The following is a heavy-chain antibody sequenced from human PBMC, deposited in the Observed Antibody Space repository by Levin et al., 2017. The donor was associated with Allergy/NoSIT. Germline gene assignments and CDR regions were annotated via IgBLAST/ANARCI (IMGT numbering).Heavy chain of an antibody. D-gene: IGHD4-17*01. CDR1: GFTFSSYS. Sequence: GESLKISCAASGFTFSSYSMNWVRQAPGKGLEWVSSISSSSSYIYYADSVKGRFTISRDNAKNSLYLQMNSLRAEDTAVYYCARVSGGDAVPYWYFDLWGRGTLVTVSS. CDR2: ISSSSSYI. V-gene: IGHV3-21*01. J-gene: IGHJ2*01. CDR3: ARVSGGDAVPYWYFDL.